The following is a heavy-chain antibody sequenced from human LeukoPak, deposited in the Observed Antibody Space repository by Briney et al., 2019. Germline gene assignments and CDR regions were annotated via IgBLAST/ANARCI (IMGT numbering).Heavy chain of an antibody. CDR1: GGSISSYC. CDR3: ARSRYSSWHFDY. CDR2: IYYSGST. Sequence: SETLSLTCTVSGGSISSYCWSWIRQPPGKGLEWIGYIYYSGSTNYNPSLKSRVTISVDTSKNQFSLKLSSVTAADTAVYYCARSRYSSWHFDYWGQGTLVTVSS. V-gene: IGHV4-59*08. J-gene: IGHJ4*02. D-gene: IGHD6-6*01.